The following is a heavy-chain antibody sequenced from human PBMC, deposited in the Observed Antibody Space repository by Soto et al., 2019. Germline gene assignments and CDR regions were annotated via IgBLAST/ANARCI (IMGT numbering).Heavy chain of an antibody. CDR1: GFTFSDYA. D-gene: IGHD6-6*01. CDR3: ESLQLVWNDMDV. CDR2: ISYDGTDK. J-gene: IGHJ6*02. Sequence: HVQLVESGGRVVQPGRSLRLSCAASGFTFSDYAIHWVRQPPGKGLEWVAIISYDGTDKYYADSVKGRFTISRDNSKNTLYLQMNSLRVDGTAVYFCESLQLVWNDMDVWGQGTTVTVSS. V-gene: IGHV3-30-3*01.